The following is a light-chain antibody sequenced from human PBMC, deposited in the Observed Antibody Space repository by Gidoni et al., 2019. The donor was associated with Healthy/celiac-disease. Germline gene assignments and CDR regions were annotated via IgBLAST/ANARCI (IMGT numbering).Light chain of an antibody. J-gene: IGKJ1*01. CDR3: RQYYGFPT. CDR2: AAS. V-gene: IGKV1D-8*01. CDR1: QGISNY. Sequence: VIGMTQSPSLLSASTGDRVTISCRMSQGISNYLAWYQQKPGEAPELLIYAASTLQSGVPSRFSGSGSGTDFTLTISCLQSEDFATYYCRQYYGFPTFGQGTKVEIK.